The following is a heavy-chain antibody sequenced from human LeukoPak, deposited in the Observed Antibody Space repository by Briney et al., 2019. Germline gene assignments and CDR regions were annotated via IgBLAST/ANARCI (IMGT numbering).Heavy chain of an antibody. J-gene: IGHJ4*02. D-gene: IGHD5-12*01. CDR2: IIPIFGTA. CDR3: ARGRSGYDGVDY. V-gene: IGHV1-69*06. Sequence: SVKVSCKPSGGTFSSYAISSVRQPPGQGLEWMGGIIPIFGTANYAQKFQGRVTITADKSTSTAYMALSSLRSEDTAVYYCARGRSGYDGVDYWGQGTLVTVSS. CDR1: GGTFSSYA.